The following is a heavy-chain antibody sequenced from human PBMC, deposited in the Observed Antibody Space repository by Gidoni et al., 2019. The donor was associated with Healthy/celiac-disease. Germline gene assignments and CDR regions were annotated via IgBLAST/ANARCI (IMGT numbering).Heavy chain of an antibody. D-gene: IGHD2-8*01. Sequence: QVQLQESGPGLVKPSQTLSLTCTVSGGSISSGDYYWSWIRQPPGKGLEWIGYIYYSGSTYYNPSLKSRVTISVDTSKNQFSLKLSSVTAADTAVYYCARGGLDCTNGVCYTPWFDPWGQGTLVTVSS. V-gene: IGHV4-30-4*08. CDR3: ARGGLDCTNGVCYTPWFDP. CDR1: GGSISSGDYY. CDR2: IYYSGST. J-gene: IGHJ5*02.